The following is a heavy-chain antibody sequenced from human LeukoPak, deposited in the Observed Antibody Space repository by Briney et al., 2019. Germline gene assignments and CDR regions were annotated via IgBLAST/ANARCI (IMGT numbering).Heavy chain of an antibody. Sequence: PGRSLRLSCAASGFTLDDYAMSWVRQAPGKGLEWVSAISGSGGSTYYADSVKGRFTISRDNSKNTLYLQMNSLRAEDTAVYYCAKDRHYYDSSGYPNWFDPWGQGTLVTVSS. CDR3: AKDRHYYDSSGYPNWFDP. CDR2: ISGSGGST. V-gene: IGHV3-23*01. D-gene: IGHD3-22*01. J-gene: IGHJ5*02. CDR1: GFTLDDYA.